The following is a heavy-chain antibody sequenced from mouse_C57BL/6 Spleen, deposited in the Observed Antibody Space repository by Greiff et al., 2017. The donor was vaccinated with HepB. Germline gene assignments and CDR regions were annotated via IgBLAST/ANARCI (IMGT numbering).Heavy chain of an antibody. CDR2: IHPSDSDT. J-gene: IGHJ4*01. V-gene: IGHV1-74*01. CDR1: GYTFTSYW. CDR3: ALYYGSSLYAMDY. D-gene: IGHD1-1*01. Sequence: QVQLQQSGAELVKPGASVKVSCKASGYTFTSYWMHWVKQRPGQGLEWIGRIHPSDSDTNYNQKFKGKATLTVDKSSSTAYMQLSSLTSEDSAVYYCALYYGSSLYAMDYWGQGTSVTVSS.